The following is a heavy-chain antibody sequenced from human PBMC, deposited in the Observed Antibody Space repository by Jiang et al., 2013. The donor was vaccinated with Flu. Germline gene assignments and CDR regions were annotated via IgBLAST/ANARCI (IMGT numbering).Heavy chain of an antibody. CDR2: IYHSGST. CDR3: ARGDYDFWSGYYTVRVNWFDP. Sequence: LLKPSETLSLTCAVSGYSISSGYYWGWIRQPPGKGLEWIGSIYHSGSTYYNPSLKSRVTISVDTSKNQFSLKLSSVTAADTAVYYCARGDYDFWSGYYTVRVNWFDPWGQGTLVTVSS. V-gene: IGHV4-38-2*01. D-gene: IGHD3-3*01. CDR1: GYSISSGYY. J-gene: IGHJ5*02.